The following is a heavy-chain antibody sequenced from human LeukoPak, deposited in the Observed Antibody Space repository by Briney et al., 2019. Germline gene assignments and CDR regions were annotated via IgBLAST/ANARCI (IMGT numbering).Heavy chain of an antibody. J-gene: IGHJ6*02. CDR1: GFTFSSYW. D-gene: IGHD4-17*01. V-gene: IGHV3-7*01. CDR3: ARDGDYVRRGYGMDV. CDR2: IKQDGSEK. Sequence: GGSLRLSCAASGFTFSSYWMSWVRHAPGKGLEWVANIKQDGSEKYYVDSVKGRFTISRDNAKNSLYLQMNSLRAEDTAVYYCARDGDYVRRGYGMDVWGQGTTVTVSS.